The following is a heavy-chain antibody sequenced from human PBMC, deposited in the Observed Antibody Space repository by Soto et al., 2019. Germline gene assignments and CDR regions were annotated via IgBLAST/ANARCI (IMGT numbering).Heavy chain of an antibody. D-gene: IGHD1-1*01. V-gene: IGHV4-39*01. Sequence: SETLSLTCTVSGGSIRSSSYYCGWIRQPPGKGLEWIGSIYYSGSTYYNPSLKSRVTISVDTSKNQFSLKLSSVTAADTAVYYCARQERAMLYYYYMEVWGKGNIVT. CDR2: IYYSGST. J-gene: IGHJ6*03. CDR1: GGSIRSSSYY. CDR3: ARQERAMLYYYYMEV.